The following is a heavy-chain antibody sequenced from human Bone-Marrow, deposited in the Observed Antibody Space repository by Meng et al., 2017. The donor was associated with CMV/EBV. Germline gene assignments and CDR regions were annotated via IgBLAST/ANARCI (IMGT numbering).Heavy chain of an antibody. Sequence: GESLKISCAASGFTFSGHYMSWVRQAPGEGLELVASIKEDGSEKDYVDSVKGRFTISRDNAKNSLYLQMNSLRAEDTAVYYCARDLGEYYDFRSAYYYYGMDVWGQGTTVTVSS. CDR1: GFTFSGHY. D-gene: IGHD3-3*01. CDR2: IKEDGSEK. J-gene: IGHJ6*02. CDR3: ARDLGEYYDFRSAYYYYGMDV. V-gene: IGHV3-7*01.